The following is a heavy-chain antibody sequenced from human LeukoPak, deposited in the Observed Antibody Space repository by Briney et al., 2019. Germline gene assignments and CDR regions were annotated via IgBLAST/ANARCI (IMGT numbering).Heavy chain of an antibody. V-gene: IGHV4-39*07. D-gene: IGHD5-18*01. J-gene: IGHJ4*02. CDR3: ARGLDTAMVTLDY. CDR1: GGSISSSSYY. CDR2: IYYSGST. Sequence: NPSETLSLTCTVSGGSISSSSYYWGWIRQPPGKGLEWIGSIYYSGSTYYNPSLKSRVTISVDTSKNLFSLKLSSVTAADTAVYYCARGLDTAMVTLDYWGQGTLVTVSS.